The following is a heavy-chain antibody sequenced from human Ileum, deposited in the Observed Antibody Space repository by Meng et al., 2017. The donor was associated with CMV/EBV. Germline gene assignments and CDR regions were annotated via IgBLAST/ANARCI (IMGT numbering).Heavy chain of an antibody. D-gene: IGHD1-26*01. CDR3: AHFVGGYYPSRPDY. J-gene: IGHJ4*02. CDR2: IYRGDDK. CDR1: GFSTSTSGEG. V-gene: IGHV2-5*02. Sequence: LHGSCLTLVNPTHTRTMSRSFSGFSTSTSGEGVGWIRQPPGKDLEWLALIYRGDDKRYSPSLNSRLTIAKDTSKNEVVLTLTNMGPIDTGTYYCAHFVGGYYPSRPDYWGQGTLVTVSS.